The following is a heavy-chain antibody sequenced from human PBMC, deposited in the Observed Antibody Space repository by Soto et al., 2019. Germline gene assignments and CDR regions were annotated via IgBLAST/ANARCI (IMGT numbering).Heavy chain of an antibody. CDR3: ARDIGIFASYYYYGLDV. D-gene: IGHD3-10*01. J-gene: IGHJ6*02. V-gene: IGHV3-30-3*01. CDR1: GFTFNTYA. Sequence: QVQLVESGGGVVQPGRSLRLSCVASGFTFNTYAMHWVRQAPGKGLEWLAVISYDGIDKYYADSVKGRFTISRDNSKNTLYLQMNSLRAEDTAVFDCARDIGIFASYYYYGLDVWGQGTTVTVSS. CDR2: ISYDGIDK.